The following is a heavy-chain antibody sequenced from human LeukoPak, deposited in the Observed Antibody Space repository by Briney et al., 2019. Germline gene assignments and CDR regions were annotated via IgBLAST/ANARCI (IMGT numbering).Heavy chain of an antibody. Sequence: GGSLRLSCAASGFTSSSYAMHWVRQAPGKGLEWVAVISYDGSNKYYADSVKGRFTISRDNSKNTLYLQMNSLRAEDTAVYYCARSGDSSHLDAFDIWGQGTMVTVSS. CDR1: GFTSSSYA. J-gene: IGHJ3*02. V-gene: IGHV3-30-3*01. CDR2: ISYDGSNK. D-gene: IGHD3-22*01. CDR3: ARSGDSSHLDAFDI.